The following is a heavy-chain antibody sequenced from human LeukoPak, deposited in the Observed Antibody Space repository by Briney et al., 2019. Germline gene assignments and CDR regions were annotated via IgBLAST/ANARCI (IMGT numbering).Heavy chain of an antibody. Sequence: GGSLRLSCAASGFAFRSFAMSWVRQAPGKGLEWVSGISDRSGSTYYADSVKGRFIISRDNSKNTLYLQMNSLRAEDTAVYYCAKDVGSSWSYYFDYWGQGTLVTVSS. D-gene: IGHD6-13*01. V-gene: IGHV3-23*01. CDR3: AKDVGSSWSYYFDY. J-gene: IGHJ4*02. CDR2: ISDRSGST. CDR1: GFAFRSFA.